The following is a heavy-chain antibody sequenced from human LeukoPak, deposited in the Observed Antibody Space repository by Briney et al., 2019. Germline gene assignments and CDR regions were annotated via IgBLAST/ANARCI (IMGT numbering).Heavy chain of an antibody. J-gene: IGHJ6*03. CDR1: GGSISSYY. V-gene: IGHV4-59*08. CDR3: ARASSGSYSGPIYYYYYMDV. Sequence: PSETLSLTCTVSGGSISSYYWSWIRQPPGKGLEWIGYIYYSGSTNYNPSLKSRVTISVDTPKNQFSLKLSSVTAADTAVYYCARASSGSYSGPIYYYYYMDVWGKGTTVTVSS. CDR2: IYYSGST. D-gene: IGHD1-26*01.